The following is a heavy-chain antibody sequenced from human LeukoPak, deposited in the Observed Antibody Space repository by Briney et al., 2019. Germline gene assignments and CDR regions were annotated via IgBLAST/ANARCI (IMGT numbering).Heavy chain of an antibody. CDR1: GYTFTAYY. V-gene: IGHV1-2*02. Sequence: GASVKVSCKASGYTFTAYYMYWVRQAPGQGLEWMGWINPNTGGTNYAQKFQGRVTMTRDTSISTAYMELNGLRSDDTAVYYCARDLETNWNYDVSYWGQGTLVTVSS. CDR3: ARDLETNWNYDVSY. D-gene: IGHD1-7*01. CDR2: INPNTGGT. J-gene: IGHJ4*02.